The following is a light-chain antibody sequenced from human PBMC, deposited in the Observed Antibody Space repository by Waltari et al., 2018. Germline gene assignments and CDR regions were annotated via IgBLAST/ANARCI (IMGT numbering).Light chain of an antibody. CDR2: DVS. Sequence: QSALTQPASVSGSPGQSVTIFCAGTSNDVGGYNSVSWYQEHPGQAPRVIIYDVSDRPSGGSDRFSCSKSGNTASLTISGLQAEDEADYYCSSQSSNDVVLFGGGTKLTVL. V-gene: IGLV2-14*01. J-gene: IGLJ2*01. CDR3: SSQSSNDVVL. CDR1: SNDVGGYNS.